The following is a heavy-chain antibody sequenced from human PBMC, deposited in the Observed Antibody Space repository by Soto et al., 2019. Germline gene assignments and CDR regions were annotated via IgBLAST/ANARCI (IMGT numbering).Heavy chain of an antibody. CDR3: AKDLTKLPRDYYYYGMDV. V-gene: IGHV3-30*18. CDR1: GFTFSSYG. Sequence: GGSLRLSCAASGFTFSSYGMHWVRQAPGKGLEWVAVISYDGSNKYYADSVKGRFTISRDNSKNTLYLQMNSLRAEDTAVYYCAKDLTKLPRDYYYYGMDVWGQGTTVTVSS. CDR2: ISYDGSNK. J-gene: IGHJ6*02. D-gene: IGHD2-15*01.